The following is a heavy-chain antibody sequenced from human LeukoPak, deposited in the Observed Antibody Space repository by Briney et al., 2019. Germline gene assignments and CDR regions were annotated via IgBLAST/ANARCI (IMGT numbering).Heavy chain of an antibody. CDR2: IRHDGSDK. V-gene: IGHV3-30*02. CDR1: GFIFSKYG. J-gene: IGHJ4*02. Sequence: GGFLRLSCEASGFIFSKYGMHWVRQAPGKGLEWVAFIRHDGSDKYYIDSVKDRFIISRDNSKNTLYLQMNSLRTDDTAVYYCATEFNYYGSGSYGWGQGTLVTVSS. D-gene: IGHD3-10*01. CDR3: ATEFNYYGSGSYG.